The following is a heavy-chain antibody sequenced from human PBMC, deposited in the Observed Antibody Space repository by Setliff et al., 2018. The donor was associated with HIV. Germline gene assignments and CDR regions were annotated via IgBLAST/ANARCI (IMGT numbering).Heavy chain of an antibody. V-gene: IGHV3-74*03. CDR1: GFTVSSNY. Sequence: GGSLRLSCAASGFTVSSNYMSWVRQAPGKGLVWVSRINSDGTSTTYADSVKGRFTISRDNAKNTLYLQMNRLRAEDTAAYYCARDLSYDYDRSSDTFDYWGQGTLVTVSS. CDR3: ARDLSYDYDRSSDTFDY. D-gene: IGHD3-22*01. J-gene: IGHJ4*02. CDR2: INSDGTST.